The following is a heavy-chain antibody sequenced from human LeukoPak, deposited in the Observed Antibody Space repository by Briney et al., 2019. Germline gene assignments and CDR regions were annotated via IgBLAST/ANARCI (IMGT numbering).Heavy chain of an antibody. CDR3: TRGGLVRGGLHWLDP. D-gene: IGHD3-10*01. CDR2: IYYRSKWYN. J-gene: IGHJ5*02. V-gene: IGHV6-1*01. Sequence: SQTLSLTCAISWDSVSGTSAGWNWIRQSPSRGLDWLGRIYYRSKWYNDYAPSVQSRITINPDTYKNQFSLQLNSVTHDDTAVYYCTRGGLVRGGLHWLDPWGQGTLVTVSS. CDR1: WDSVSGTSAG.